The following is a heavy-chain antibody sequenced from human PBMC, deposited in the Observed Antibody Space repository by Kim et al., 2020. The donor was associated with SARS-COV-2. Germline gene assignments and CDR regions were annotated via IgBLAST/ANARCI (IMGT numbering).Heavy chain of an antibody. CDR3: ARLKGRGWVLDH. J-gene: IGHJ4*02. CDR1: GGSTSYYY. D-gene: IGHD6-19*01. Sequence: SETLSLTCSVSGGSTSYYYWSWIRQPPGKGLEWLGYIFYTGSTSFNPSLKSRATIALDTSKNQFSLNLRFVTAADTAGYYCARLKGRGWVLDHWGPGIL. CDR2: IFYTGST. V-gene: IGHV4-59*08.